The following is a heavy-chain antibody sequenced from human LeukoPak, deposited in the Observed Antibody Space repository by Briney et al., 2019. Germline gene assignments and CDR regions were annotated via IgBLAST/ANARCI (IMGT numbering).Heavy chain of an antibody. Sequence: SETLSLPCVVSGGSIITNDYWWRWIRQPPGKGLEWIGTIDLAGTTFYNVSLKSRVTISVDTPNNQFSLRLNSEGAADTAVYYCARRRDGYNQPDYWGQGTLVTVSS. CDR1: GGSIITNDYW. CDR3: ARRRDGYNQPDY. V-gene: IGHV4-39*01. J-gene: IGHJ4*02. D-gene: IGHD5-24*01. CDR2: IDLAGTT.